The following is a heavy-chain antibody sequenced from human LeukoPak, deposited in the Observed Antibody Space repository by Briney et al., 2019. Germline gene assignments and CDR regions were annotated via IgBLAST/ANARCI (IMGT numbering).Heavy chain of an antibody. CDR3: ARCREFWSGHFGMDYFDS. Sequence: GRCLRLSCAASEFTFSTYWMSWVRQAPGKGLEWVATIHKDGSEKDYVDSVKGRFTISRDNARNSLFLQLNSLRGEDTGVYFCARCREFWSGHFGMDYFDSWGLGALVTVSS. CDR2: IHKDGSEK. J-gene: IGHJ4*02. V-gene: IGHV3-7*01. CDR1: EFTFSTYW. D-gene: IGHD3-3*01.